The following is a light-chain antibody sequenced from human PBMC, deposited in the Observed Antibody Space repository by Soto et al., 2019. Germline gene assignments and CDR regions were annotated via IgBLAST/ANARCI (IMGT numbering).Light chain of an antibody. Sequence: DIQMTQSTSSLSASVADRVTITCRASQSISSYLNWYQQKPGKAPKLLIYAASSLQSGVPSRFSGSGSGTDFTLTISSLQPEDFATYYCQQSYSTAITFGQGTRLEIK. V-gene: IGKV1-39*01. CDR3: QQSYSTAIT. J-gene: IGKJ5*01. CDR1: QSISSY. CDR2: AAS.